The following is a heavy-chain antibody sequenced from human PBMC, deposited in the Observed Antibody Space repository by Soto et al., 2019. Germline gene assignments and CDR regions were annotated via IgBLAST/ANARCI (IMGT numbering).Heavy chain of an antibody. J-gene: IGHJ6*02. CDR2: IKQDGSEK. CDR1: GFTFSSYW. Sequence: HPGGSLRLSCAASGFTFSSYWMSWVRQAPGKGLEWVANIKQDGSEKYYVDSVKGRFTISRDNAKNSLYLQMNSLRAEDTAVYYCAREGYSGYAYYYYYGMDVWGQGTTVTVSS. CDR3: AREGYSGYAYYYYYGMDV. D-gene: IGHD5-12*01. V-gene: IGHV3-7*03.